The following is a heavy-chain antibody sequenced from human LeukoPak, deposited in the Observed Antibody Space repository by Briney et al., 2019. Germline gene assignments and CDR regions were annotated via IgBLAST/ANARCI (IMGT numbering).Heavy chain of an antibody. CDR2: FHPRSGDT. CDR1: GYSFTAFY. D-gene: IGHD3-10*01. V-gene: IGHV1-2*02. Sequence: ASVKVSCKASGYSFTAFYIHWVRQAPGQGREWKGWFHPRSGDTRYVQKFQGRVTMARDTSISTVYMDLSGLGSDDTAVYYCARDGEYGTGSYYRGSFDYWGQGILVTVSS. CDR3: ARDGEYGTGSYYRGSFDY. J-gene: IGHJ4*02.